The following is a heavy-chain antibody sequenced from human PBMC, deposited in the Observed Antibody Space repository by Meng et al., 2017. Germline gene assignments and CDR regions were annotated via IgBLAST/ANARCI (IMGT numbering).Heavy chain of an antibody. J-gene: IGHJ4*02. CDR2: INSDGSST. D-gene: IGHD4-17*01. CDR1: GFTFSSYW. Sequence: EVQLVGSGGGLVQPGGALRLSCAASGFTFSSYWMHWVRQAPGKGLVWVSRINSDGSSTSYADSMKGQFTISRDNAKNTLYLQMNSLRAEDTAVYYCARDYGDHLGFDYWGQGTLVTVSS. V-gene: IGHV3/OR16-13*01. CDR3: ARDYGDHLGFDY.